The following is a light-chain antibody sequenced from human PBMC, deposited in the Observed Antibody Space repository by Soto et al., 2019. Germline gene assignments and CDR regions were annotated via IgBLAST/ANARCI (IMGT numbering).Light chain of an antibody. J-gene: IGKJ4*01. CDR3: QQYNRWPLT. CDR2: DAS. CDR1: QSIYDK. Sequence: EIVMTQSPATLSVSPGERVSLSCRASQSIYDKLAWYQQKPGQTPRLFIYDASTRATGISGSFSGSGSGTEFTLTISSLQSEDFAVYYCQQYNRWPLTFGGGTKVDIK. V-gene: IGKV3-15*01.